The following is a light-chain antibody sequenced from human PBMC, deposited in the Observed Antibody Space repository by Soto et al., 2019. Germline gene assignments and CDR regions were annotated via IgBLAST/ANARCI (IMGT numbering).Light chain of an antibody. CDR3: QQYGSSPPT. CDR1: QSVSSSY. CDR2: GAS. Sequence: EIGLTQSPGTLSLSPGERATLSCRASQSVSSSYLAWSQQKPGQAPRLLIYGASSRATGIPGTFSGSGSGTDFTLTISRLEPEDVAVYYCQQYGSSPPTFGQGSKVDIK. V-gene: IGKV3-20*01. J-gene: IGKJ1*01.